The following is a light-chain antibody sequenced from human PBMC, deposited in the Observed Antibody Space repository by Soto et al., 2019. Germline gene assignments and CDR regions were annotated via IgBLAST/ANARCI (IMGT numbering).Light chain of an antibody. V-gene: IGKV3-20*01. J-gene: IGKJ2*01. CDR1: QSVSSSY. Sequence: EIVLTQSPGTLSLSPGERATLSCRASQSVSSSYLAWYQQKPGQAPRLLIYGASSRATGIPDRFSGSGSGTKFTLTISRLEPEDFTVYYCQQDGSSPLFGHGTKLEIK. CDR2: GAS. CDR3: QQDGSSPL.